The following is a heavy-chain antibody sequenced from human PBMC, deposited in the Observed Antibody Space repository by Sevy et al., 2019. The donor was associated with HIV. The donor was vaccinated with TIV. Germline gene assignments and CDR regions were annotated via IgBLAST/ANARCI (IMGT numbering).Heavy chain of an antibody. CDR2: ISNSGNTV. V-gene: IGHV3-11*01. D-gene: IGHD2-2*01. CDR1: GLTFSDYY. J-gene: IGHJ6*02. Sequence: GGSLRLSCSASGLTFSDYYMTWIRQAPGKGLECISYISNSGNTVYYADSVKGRFTVSRDNAKKSLYLQLNSLRDEDTAVYYCARDNYCISGTGCYGYGLDVWGQGTTVTVSS. CDR3: ARDNYCISGTGCYGYGLDV.